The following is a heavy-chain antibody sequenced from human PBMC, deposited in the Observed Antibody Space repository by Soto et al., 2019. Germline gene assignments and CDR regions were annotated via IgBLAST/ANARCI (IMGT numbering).Heavy chain of an antibody. CDR2: ISNDGSNP. Sequence: PGGSLRLSCAASGFTFSKYAMHWVRQARGTGLEWVAVISNDGSNPYYADSVKGRFTISRDNSKNTLYLQMNSLREEDTAVYYCARTAYDRSGYLVPCSFDYWGQGTLVTVSS. CDR1: GFTFSKYA. CDR3: ARTAYDRSGYLVPCSFDY. J-gene: IGHJ4*02. V-gene: IGHV3-30-3*01. D-gene: IGHD3-22*01.